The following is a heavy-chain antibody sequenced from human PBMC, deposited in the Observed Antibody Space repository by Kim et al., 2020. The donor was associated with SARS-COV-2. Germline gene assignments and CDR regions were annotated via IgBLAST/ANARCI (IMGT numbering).Heavy chain of an antibody. Sequence: GGSLRLSCAASGFTFSSYGMHWVRQAPGKGLEWVAVISYDGSNKYYADSVKGRFTISRDNSKNTLYLQMNSLRAEDTAVYYCARSGYCSSTSCPFFDPWG. V-gene: IGHV3-33*05. D-gene: IGHD2-2*01. CDR2: ISYDGSNK. CDR3: ARSGYCSSTSCPFFDP. CDR1: GFTFSSYG. J-gene: IGHJ5*02.